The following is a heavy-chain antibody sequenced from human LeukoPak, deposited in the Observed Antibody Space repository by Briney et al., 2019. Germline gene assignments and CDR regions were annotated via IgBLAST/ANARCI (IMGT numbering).Heavy chain of an antibody. J-gene: IGHJ3*02. CDR1: GFTFSSYA. CDR3: ARVLYSSSWYVAAFDI. D-gene: IGHD6-13*01. Sequence: PGGSLRLSCAASGFTFSSYAMSWVRQAPEKGLGWVSAISGSGGSTYYADSVKGRFTISRDNSKNTLYLQMNSLRAEDTAVYYCARVLYSSSWYVAAFDIWGQGTMVTVSS. V-gene: IGHV3-23*01. CDR2: ISGSGGST.